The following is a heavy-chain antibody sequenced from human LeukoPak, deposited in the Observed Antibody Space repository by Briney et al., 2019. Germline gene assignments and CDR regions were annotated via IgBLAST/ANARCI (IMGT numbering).Heavy chain of an antibody. CDR3: ATETEYSNYDAFDI. V-gene: IGHV3-30-3*01. Sequence: GRSLRLSCAASGFTFGSYAMHWVRQAPGKGLEWVAVISYDGSNKYYADSVKGRFTISRDNGKNSLYLHMSSLRADDTAIYYCATETEYSNYDAFDIWGQGTMVTVSS. J-gene: IGHJ3*02. CDR1: GFTFGSYA. D-gene: IGHD4-11*01. CDR2: ISYDGSNK.